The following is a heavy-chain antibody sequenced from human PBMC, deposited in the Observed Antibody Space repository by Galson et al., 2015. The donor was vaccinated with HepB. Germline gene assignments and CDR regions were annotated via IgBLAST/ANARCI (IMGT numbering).Heavy chain of an antibody. J-gene: IGHJ4*02. Sequence: SLRLSCAASGFTFSSYAMHWVRQAPGKGLEWVAVISYDGSNKYYADSVKGRFTISRDNSKNTLYLQMNSLRAEDTAVYYCARGAPGARRFIAAAATDYWGQGTLVTVSS. CDR2: ISYDGSNK. D-gene: IGHD6-13*01. CDR1: GFTFSSYA. CDR3: ARGAPGARRFIAAAATDY. V-gene: IGHV3-30*04.